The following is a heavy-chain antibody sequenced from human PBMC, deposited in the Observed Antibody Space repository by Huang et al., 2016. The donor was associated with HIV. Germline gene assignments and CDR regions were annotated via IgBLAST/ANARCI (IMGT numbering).Heavy chain of an antibody. V-gene: IGHV4-39*01. CDR2: IYYSGGT. CDR1: GGSIRSDNYY. CDR3: ARLPGSITMIRGVITDPY. Sequence: QLQLQESGPGLVKPSETLSLTCTVSGGSIRSDNYYWGWIRPPPGKGLGWIGRIYYSGGTYYNPSLKSRVTITVDTSKNQFSLKMRSVTAADTAVYYCARLPGSITMIRGVITDPYWGQGTLVTVSS. D-gene: IGHD3-10*01. J-gene: IGHJ4*02.